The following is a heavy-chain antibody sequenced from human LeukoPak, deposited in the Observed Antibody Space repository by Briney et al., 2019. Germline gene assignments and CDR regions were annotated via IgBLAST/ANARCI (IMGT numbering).Heavy chain of an antibody. D-gene: IGHD5-12*01. CDR1: GFTFDKYW. V-gene: IGHV3-7*01. CDR3: ARGSDYSNGNIYEDDFEY. J-gene: IGHJ4*02. Sequence: GGSLRLSCAASGFTFDKYWMDWVRQAPGKGREWVAQINQDGRVKQYVDSVKGRFTISRDNAKNLVSLQMSSLRAEDTAVYYCARGSDYSNGNIYEDDFEYWGQGNLVTVSS. CDR2: INQDGRVK.